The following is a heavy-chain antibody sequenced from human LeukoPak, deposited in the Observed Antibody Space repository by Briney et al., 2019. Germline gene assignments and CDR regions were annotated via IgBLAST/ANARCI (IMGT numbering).Heavy chain of an antibody. Sequence: SETLSLTCTVSGGSISSSSYYWGWIRQPPGKGLEWIGSIYYSGSTYYNPSLKSRVTISVDTSKNQFSLKLSSVTAADTAVYYCAREDYGSGSNYWGQGTLVTVSS. CDR2: IYYSGST. V-gene: IGHV4-39*07. CDR3: AREDYGSGSNY. D-gene: IGHD3-10*01. CDR1: GGSISSSSYY. J-gene: IGHJ4*02.